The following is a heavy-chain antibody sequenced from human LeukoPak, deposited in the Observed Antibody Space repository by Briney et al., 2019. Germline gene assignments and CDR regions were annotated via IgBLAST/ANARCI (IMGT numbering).Heavy chain of an antibody. V-gene: IGHV3-7*01. CDR2: IKRDGSEK. CDR1: GFTFSDYW. CDR3: ARDGLVVPAIQWDAFDI. Sequence: GGSLRLSCAASGFTFSDYWMTWVRQAPGKGLEWVANIKRDGSEKYYVDSVKGRFTISRDNAKNSLYLQMNSLRAEDTAVYYCARDGLVVPAIQWDAFDIWGQGTMVTVSS. D-gene: IGHD2-2*01. J-gene: IGHJ3*02.